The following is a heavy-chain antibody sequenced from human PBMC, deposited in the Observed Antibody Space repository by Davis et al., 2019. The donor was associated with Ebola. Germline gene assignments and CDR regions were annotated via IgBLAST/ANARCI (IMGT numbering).Heavy chain of an antibody. CDR3: ARGGDSGSCDY. V-gene: IGHV1-2*02. CDR2: INPNSGGT. J-gene: IGHJ4*02. CDR1: GYTFTSYG. Sequence: ASVKVSCKASGYTFTSYGISWVRQAPGQGLEWMGWINPNSGGTNYAQKFQGRVTMTRDTSISTAYMELSRLRSDDTAVYYCARGGDSGSCDYWGQGTLVTVSS. D-gene: IGHD1-26*01.